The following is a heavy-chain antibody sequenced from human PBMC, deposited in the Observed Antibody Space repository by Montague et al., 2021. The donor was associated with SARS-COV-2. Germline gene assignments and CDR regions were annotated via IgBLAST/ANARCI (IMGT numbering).Heavy chain of an antibody. Sequence: SETLSLTCTVSGGSLNNYFWSWIRQPPGKGLEWVGYISDSGSTKYNPSLQSRVTISVDTARNQFSLKLLSVTAADMAFYYCARADSSGPGEYWGQGILVSVSS. CDR2: ISDSGST. D-gene: IGHD3-22*01. V-gene: IGHV4-59*08. CDR3: ARADSSGPGEY. CDR1: GGSLNNYF. J-gene: IGHJ4*02.